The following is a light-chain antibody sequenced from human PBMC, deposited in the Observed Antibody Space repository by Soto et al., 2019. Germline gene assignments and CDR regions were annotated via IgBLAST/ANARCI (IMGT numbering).Light chain of an antibody. CDR2: EVT. V-gene: IGLV2-14*01. CDR1: SSDVGSYNY. J-gene: IGLJ1*01. Sequence: QSVLTQPASVSGSPGQSITISCTGTSSDVGSYNYVSWHQQHPGQAPKLMIYEVTHRASGIPDRFSASESGNTASLTISGLQAGDEADYYCSSYRSSSTYVFGTGTKVTVL. CDR3: SSYRSSSTYV.